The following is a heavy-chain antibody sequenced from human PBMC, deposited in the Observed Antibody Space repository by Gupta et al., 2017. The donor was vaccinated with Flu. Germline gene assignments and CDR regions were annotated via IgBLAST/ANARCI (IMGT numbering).Heavy chain of an antibody. CDR3: ARALNLAVAPDY. J-gene: IGHJ4*02. Sequence: DVQLLESGGRVVQPGGSLRLACAASGVTFSAYAMTWVRQAPGKGLELVSGISGSGGVTYYTNCVKGRFTISRDNSKDTLYLQMDSLRADDTAMFYCARALNLAVAPDYWGQGTLVTVSS. CDR1: GVTFSAYA. V-gene: IGHV3-23*01. CDR2: ISGSGGVT. D-gene: IGHD6-19*01.